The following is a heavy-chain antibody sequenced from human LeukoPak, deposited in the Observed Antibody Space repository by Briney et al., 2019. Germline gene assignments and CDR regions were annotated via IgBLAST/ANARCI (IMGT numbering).Heavy chain of an antibody. CDR1: GYTFTSYG. V-gene: IGHV1-18*01. D-gene: IGHD3-10*02. Sequence: ASVTVSCKASGYTFTSYGISWVRQAPGQGLEWMGWISAYNGNTNYAQKLQGRVTMTTDTSTSTAYMELRSLRSDDTAVYYCARDRRGYYVGDFDYWGQGTLVTVSS. CDR2: ISAYNGNT. J-gene: IGHJ4*01. CDR3: ARDRRGYYVGDFDY.